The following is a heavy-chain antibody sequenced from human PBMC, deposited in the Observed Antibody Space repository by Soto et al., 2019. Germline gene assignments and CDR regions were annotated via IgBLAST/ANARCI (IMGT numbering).Heavy chain of an antibody. J-gene: IGHJ4*02. D-gene: IGHD3-22*01. Sequence: SVKVSCKASGGTFSSYAISWVRQAPGQGLEWMGGIIPIFGTANYAQKFQGRVTITADESTSTAYMELSSLRSEDTAVYYCARNPPYYYDSSGYYYPYWGQGTLVTVSS. CDR3: ARNPPYYYDSSGYYYPY. CDR1: GGTFSSYA. V-gene: IGHV1-69*13. CDR2: IIPIFGTA.